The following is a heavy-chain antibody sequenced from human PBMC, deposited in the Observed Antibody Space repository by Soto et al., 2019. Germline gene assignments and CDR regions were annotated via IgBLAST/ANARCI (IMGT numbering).Heavy chain of an antibody. CDR1: GGSISSYY. D-gene: IGHD2-15*01. CDR3: ARHVGYYSQGEWFDP. Sequence: QVQLQESGPGLVKPSETLSLTCTVSGGSISSYYWSWIRQPPGKGLEWIGYIYYSGITKYNPSLKSRVTISVDTSRNQFSLKLSSVTAADTAVYYCARHVGYYSQGEWFDPLGQGTLVTVSS. J-gene: IGHJ5*02. V-gene: IGHV4-59*08. CDR2: IYYSGIT.